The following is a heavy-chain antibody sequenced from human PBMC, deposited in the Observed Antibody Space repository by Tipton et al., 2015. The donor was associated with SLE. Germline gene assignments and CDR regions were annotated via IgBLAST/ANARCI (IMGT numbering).Heavy chain of an antibody. CDR3: ASEAFDI. CDR2: INHSGST. V-gene: IGHV4-34*01. CDR1: GGSFSDYY. J-gene: IGHJ3*02. Sequence: LRLSCAVYGGSFSDYYWSWIRQPPGRGLEWIGEINHSGSTNYNPSLKSRVTISVDTSKNQFSLKLSSVTAADTAVYYCASEAFDIWGQGTMVTVSS.